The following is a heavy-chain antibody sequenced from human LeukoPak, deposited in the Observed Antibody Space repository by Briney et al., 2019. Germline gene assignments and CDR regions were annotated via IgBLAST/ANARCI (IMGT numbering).Heavy chain of an antibody. CDR1: GGSMNTYY. CDR2: IYSSGTT. Sequence: SETLSLTCNVSGGSMNTYYWSWIRQPAGKGLEWIGRIYSSGTTNYNASFRSRVTMSVDTSKKQFSLDLRSVTAADTAVYFCARDAYDDWKRLYYYYYMDVWGKGTTVTVS. D-gene: IGHD3-3*01. J-gene: IGHJ6*03. CDR3: ARDAYDDWKRLYYYYYMDV. V-gene: IGHV4-4*07.